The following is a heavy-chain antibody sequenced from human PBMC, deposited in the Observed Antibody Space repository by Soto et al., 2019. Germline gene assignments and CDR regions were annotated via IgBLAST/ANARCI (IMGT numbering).Heavy chain of an antibody. V-gene: IGHV1-69*05. CDR3: ARDAVPGYGDYHLDY. CDR2: IIPIFGTA. J-gene: IGHJ4*02. CDR1: GGTFSSYA. D-gene: IGHD4-17*01. Sequence: QVQLVQSGAEVKKPGSSVKVSCKASGGTFSSYAISWVRQAPGQGLEWMGGIIPIFGTANYAQKFQGRVTXTXXXSXCTAYMALSSLRSEDTAVYYCARDAVPGYGDYHLDYWGQGTLVTVSS.